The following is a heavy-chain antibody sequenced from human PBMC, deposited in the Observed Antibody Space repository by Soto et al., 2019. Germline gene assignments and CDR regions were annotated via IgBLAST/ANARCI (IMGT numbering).Heavy chain of an antibody. V-gene: IGHV3-30*18. J-gene: IGHJ6*02. CDR3: AKDQGSNSPPPPYYYYGMDV. CDR1: GFTFSSYG. D-gene: IGHD2-21*01. Sequence: PGGSLRLSCAASGFTFSSYGMHWVRQAPGKGLELVAVISYDGSNKYYADSVKGRFTISRDNSKNTLYLQMNSLRAEDTAVYYCAKDQGSNSPPPPYYYYGMDVWGQGTTVTVSS. CDR2: ISYDGSNK.